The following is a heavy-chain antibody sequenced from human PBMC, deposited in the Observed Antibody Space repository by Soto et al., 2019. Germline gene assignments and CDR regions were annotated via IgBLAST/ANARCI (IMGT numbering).Heavy chain of an antibody. Sequence: KTSETLSLTCTVSGGSISSGDYYWSWIRQPPGKGLEWIGYIYYSGSTYYNPSLKSRVTISVDTSKNQFSLKLSSVTAADTAVYYCARESGGSGSYPSYGMDVWGQGTTVTVSS. CDR2: IYYSGST. V-gene: IGHV4-30-4*01. D-gene: IGHD3-10*01. CDR3: ARESGGSGSYPSYGMDV. J-gene: IGHJ6*02. CDR1: GGSISSGDYY.